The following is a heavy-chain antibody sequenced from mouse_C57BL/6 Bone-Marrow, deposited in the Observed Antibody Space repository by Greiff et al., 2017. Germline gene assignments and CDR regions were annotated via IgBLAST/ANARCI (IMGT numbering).Heavy chain of an antibody. D-gene: IGHD2-1*01. CDR1: GFNIKDYY. CDR3: SICDGNPFDY. Sequence: EVQLQQSGAELVRPGASVKLSCTASGFNIKDYYMHWVKQRPEQGLEWIGWIDPENGDTEYASKFQGKATITADTSSNTAYLQLSSLTSEDTDVSYCSICDGNPFDYWGQGTTLTVSS. CDR2: IDPENGDT. J-gene: IGHJ2*01. V-gene: IGHV14-4*01.